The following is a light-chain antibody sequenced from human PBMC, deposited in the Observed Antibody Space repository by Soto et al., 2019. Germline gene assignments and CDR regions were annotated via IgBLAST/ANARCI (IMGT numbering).Light chain of an antibody. Sequence: EIVLTQSPGSLSLSLGESATLSCRASQSVSNTHVAWYQQRPGQAPSLLTYDASRRDIGAPDRFSGSGSGTDFTLAISGLEPADFAVYFCHQYGTSPQTFGQGTKVDI. V-gene: IGKV3-20*01. CDR2: DAS. CDR1: QSVSNTH. CDR3: HQYGTSPQT. J-gene: IGKJ1*01.